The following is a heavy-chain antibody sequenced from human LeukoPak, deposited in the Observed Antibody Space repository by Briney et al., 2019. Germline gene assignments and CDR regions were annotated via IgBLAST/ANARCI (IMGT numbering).Heavy chain of an antibody. CDR1: GFTFDDYA. CDR3: AGEWIAAAGTNWFDP. V-gene: IGHV3-9*01. Sequence: GGSLRLSCAASGFTFDDYAMHWVRQAPGKGLEWVSGISWNSGSIGYADSVKGRFTISRDNAKNSLYLQMNSLRAEDTAVYYCAGEWIAAAGTNWFDPWGQGTLVTVSS. CDR2: ISWNSGSI. J-gene: IGHJ5*02. D-gene: IGHD6-13*01.